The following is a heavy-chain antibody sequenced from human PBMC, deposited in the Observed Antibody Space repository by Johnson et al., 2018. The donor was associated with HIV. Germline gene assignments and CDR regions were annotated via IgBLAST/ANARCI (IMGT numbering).Heavy chain of an antibody. Sequence: QVQLVESGGGVVQPGRSLRLSCAASGFTFSSYGMHWVRQAPGKGLEWVAVISYDGSYKYSADSVKGRFTISRDNSKNTLLLQMNSLRVEDTAVYYCARDRAPVYSSSSTPFDALDIWGQGTVVSVSS. CDR3: ARDRAPVYSSSSTPFDALDI. D-gene: IGHD6-6*01. CDR1: GFTFSSYG. CDR2: ISYDGSYK. J-gene: IGHJ3*02. V-gene: IGHV3-30*03.